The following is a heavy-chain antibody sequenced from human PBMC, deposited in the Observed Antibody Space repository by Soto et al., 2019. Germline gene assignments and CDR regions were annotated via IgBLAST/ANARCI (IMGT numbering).Heavy chain of an antibody. Sequence: SGPTLGNPTQTLTLTCTFSGFSLSTSGVGVGWIRQPPGKALEWLALIYWDDDKRYSPSLKSRLTITKDTSKNQVVLTMTNMGPVDTATYYCAHVDTAMEYFDYWGQGTLVTVSS. J-gene: IGHJ4*02. V-gene: IGHV2-5*02. CDR3: AHVDTAMEYFDY. D-gene: IGHD5-18*01. CDR2: IYWDDDK. CDR1: GFSLSTSGVG.